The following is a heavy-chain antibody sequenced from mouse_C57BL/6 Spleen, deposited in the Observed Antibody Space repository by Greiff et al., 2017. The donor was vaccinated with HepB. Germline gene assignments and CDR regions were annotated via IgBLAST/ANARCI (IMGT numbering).Heavy chain of an antibody. D-gene: IGHD1-1*01. Sequence: VQLQQSGAELVRPGTSVKVSCKASGYAFTNYLIEWVKQRPGQGLEWIGVINPGSGGTNYNEKFKGKATLTADKSSSTAYMQLSSLTSEDSVVYFCARSDGSSPFAYWGQGTLVTVSA. J-gene: IGHJ3*01. CDR2: INPGSGGT. V-gene: IGHV1-54*01. CDR1: GYAFTNYL. CDR3: ARSDGSSPFAY.